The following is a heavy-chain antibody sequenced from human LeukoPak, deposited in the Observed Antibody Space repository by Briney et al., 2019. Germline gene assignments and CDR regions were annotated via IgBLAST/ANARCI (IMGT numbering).Heavy chain of an antibody. V-gene: IGHV1-18*01. CDR1: GYTFTSYD. CDR2: MNPNSGNT. J-gene: IGHJ4*02. D-gene: IGHD2-2*01. CDR3: AREGGDIVVVPAAFDY. Sequence: VASVKVSCKASGYTFTSYDINWVRQATGRGLEWMGWMNPNSGNTNYAQKLQGRVTMTTDTSTSTAYMVLRSLRSDDTAVYYCAREGGDIVVVPAAFDYWGQGTLVTVSS.